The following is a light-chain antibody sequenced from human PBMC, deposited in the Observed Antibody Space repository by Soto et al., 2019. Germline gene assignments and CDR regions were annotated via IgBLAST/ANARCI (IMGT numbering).Light chain of an antibody. Sequence: EIVITQSPATLSVSPGERATVSCRASQSFISNLSWYQQKPCQAPRLLIYGASTRATGIPARFGGSGSGTEFTLPIRSLQSEDFAVYYCQQYNNWPPITFGQGTRLEIK. CDR3: QQYNNWPPIT. V-gene: IGKV3-15*01. J-gene: IGKJ5*01. CDR1: QSFISN. CDR2: GAS.